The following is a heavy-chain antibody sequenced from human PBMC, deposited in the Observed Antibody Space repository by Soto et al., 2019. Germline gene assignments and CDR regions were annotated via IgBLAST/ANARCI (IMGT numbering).Heavy chain of an antibody. V-gene: IGHV4-31*03. CDR1: GGSISSGGYS. J-gene: IGHJ5*02. CDR3: ARDFGPNCSGGSCYSNWFDP. Sequence: QVQLQESGPGLVKPSQTLSLTCTVSGGSISSGGYSWSWLRQHPGKGLEGTGYIYYSGSTYYNPSLKSRVTISVDTAKNQFSLKLSSVTAADTAVYYWARDFGPNCSGGSCYSNWFDPWGQGTLVTVSS. CDR2: IYYSGST. D-gene: IGHD2-15*01.